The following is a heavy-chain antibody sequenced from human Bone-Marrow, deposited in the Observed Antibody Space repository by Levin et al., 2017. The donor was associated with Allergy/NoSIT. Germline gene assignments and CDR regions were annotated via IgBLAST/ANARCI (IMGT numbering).Heavy chain of an antibody. V-gene: IGHV5-51*01. CDR2: IYPDDADT. J-gene: IGHJ5*02. D-gene: IGHD4-23*01. Sequence: GESLKISCKGSGYSFPTYWSGWVRQMPGKGLEWMGIIYPDDADTRYSPPFQGQVTISADKSISTAYLQWSSLKASDTAIYYCARRNGGNSWWFDPWGQGTPVTVSS. CDR3: ARRNGGNSWWFDP. CDR1: GYSFPTYW.